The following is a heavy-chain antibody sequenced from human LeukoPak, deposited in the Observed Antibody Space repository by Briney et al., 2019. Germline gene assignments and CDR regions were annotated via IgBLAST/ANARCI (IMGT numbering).Heavy chain of an antibody. Sequence: GGSLRLSCAASGFTFSNYAMNWVRQAPGKGLEWVAVLIGSSGATDYADSVKGRFTISRDNSKNTLFLQMNSLRAEDTAIYYYAKGAYDYIEIAYFDYWGQGALVTVSS. CDR2: LIGSSGAT. CDR3: AKGAYDYIEIAYFDY. D-gene: IGHD5-12*01. V-gene: IGHV3-23*01. CDR1: GFTFSNYA. J-gene: IGHJ4*02.